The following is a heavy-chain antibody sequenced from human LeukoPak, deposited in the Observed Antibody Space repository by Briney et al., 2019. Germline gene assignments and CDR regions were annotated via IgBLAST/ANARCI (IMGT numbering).Heavy chain of an antibody. CDR2: ISAYNGNT. D-gene: IGHD6-19*01. J-gene: IGHJ4*02. Sequence: GASVKVSCKASGYTFTSYGISWVRQAPGQGLEWMGWISAYNGNTNYAQRLQGRVTMTTDTSTSTAYMELRSLRSDDTAVYYCARGARLNIAVAGTFDYWGQGTLVTVSS. CDR1: GYTFTSYG. V-gene: IGHV1-18*01. CDR3: ARGARLNIAVAGTFDY.